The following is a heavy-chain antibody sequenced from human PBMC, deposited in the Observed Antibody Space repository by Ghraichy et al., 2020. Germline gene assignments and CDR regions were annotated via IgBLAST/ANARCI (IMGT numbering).Heavy chain of an antibody. J-gene: IGHJ6*02. Sequence: GGSLRLSCAASGFTFSSYWMHWVRQAPGKGLVWVSRINTDGSSTSYADSVKGRFTISRDNAKNTLYLQMNSLRAEDTAVYYCARPFYTDGWYYYYGMDVWGQGTTVTVSS. CDR3: ARPFYTDGWYYYYGMDV. CDR2: INTDGSST. CDR1: GFTFSSYW. V-gene: IGHV3-74*01. D-gene: IGHD6-19*01.